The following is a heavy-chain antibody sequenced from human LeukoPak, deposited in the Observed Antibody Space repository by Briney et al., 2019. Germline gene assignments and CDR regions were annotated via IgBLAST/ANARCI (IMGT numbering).Heavy chain of an antibody. Sequence: GGSLRLSCAASGSTLSDYYMSWIRQAPGKGLEWVSYSSSSGSTIYYADSVKGRFAISRDNAKNSLYLQMNSLRAEDTAVYYCARRRDFIDYWGQGTLVTVSS. CDR1: GSTLSDYY. CDR3: ARRRDFIDY. CDR2: SSSSGSTI. V-gene: IGHV3-11*01. J-gene: IGHJ4*02. D-gene: IGHD3/OR15-3a*01.